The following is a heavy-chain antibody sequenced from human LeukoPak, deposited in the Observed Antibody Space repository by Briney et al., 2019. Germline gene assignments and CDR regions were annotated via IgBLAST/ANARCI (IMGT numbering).Heavy chain of an antibody. CDR2: ISGNGGNT. J-gene: IGHJ4*02. CDR3: AKDISNWNSRHFDY. CDR1: GFSLTIFA. V-gene: IGHV3-43*02. D-gene: IGHD1-7*01. Sequence: PGGSLRLSSVLSGFSLTIFAMRWVSQAPGKGLEWVSLISGNGGNTYYADSVKGRFTISRDNSKNSLSLQMNSLRTEDTALYYCAKDISNWNSRHFDYWGQGTLVTVSS.